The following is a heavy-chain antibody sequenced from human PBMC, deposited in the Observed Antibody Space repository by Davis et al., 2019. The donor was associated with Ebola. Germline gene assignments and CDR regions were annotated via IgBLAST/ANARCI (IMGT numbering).Heavy chain of an antibody. CDR2: IKQDGSEK. D-gene: IGHD6-19*01. V-gene: IGHV3-7*01. Sequence: GGSLRLSCAASGFTFSSYAMSWVRQAPGKGLEWVANIKQDGSEKYYVDSVKGRFTISRDNAKNSLSLQMNSLRAEDTAVYYCAKDQPATGYSSRYYFDYWGQGTLVTVSS. CDR1: GFTFSSYA. CDR3: AKDQPATGYSSRYYFDY. J-gene: IGHJ4*02.